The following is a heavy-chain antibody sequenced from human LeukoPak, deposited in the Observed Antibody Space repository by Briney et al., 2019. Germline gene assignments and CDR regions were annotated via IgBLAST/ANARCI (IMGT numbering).Heavy chain of an antibody. D-gene: IGHD3-22*01. CDR3: ARVPYDSSGYYDY. CDR2: ISGSAAST. CDR1: GITFSTYA. V-gene: IGHV3-23*01. J-gene: IGHJ4*02. Sequence: PGGSLRLSCAASGITFSTYAMNWVRQAPGKGLEWVSVISGSAASTSYADSVKGRFTISRDNSKNTLYLQMNSLRAEDTAVYYCARVPYDSSGYYDYWGQGTLVTVSS.